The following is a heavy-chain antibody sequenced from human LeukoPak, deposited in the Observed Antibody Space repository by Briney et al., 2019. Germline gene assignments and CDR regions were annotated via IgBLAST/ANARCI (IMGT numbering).Heavy chain of an antibody. V-gene: IGHV4-39*07. CDR1: GFIFSRYG. D-gene: IGHD2-2*01. CDR3: ANQQRSSLLFDY. CDR2: IYYSGST. Sequence: GSLRLSCAASGFIFSRYGMSWVRQPPGKGLEWIGSIYYSGSTYYNPSLKSRVTISVDTSKNQFSLKLSSVTAADTAVYYCANQQRSSLLFDYWGQGTLVTVSS. J-gene: IGHJ4*02.